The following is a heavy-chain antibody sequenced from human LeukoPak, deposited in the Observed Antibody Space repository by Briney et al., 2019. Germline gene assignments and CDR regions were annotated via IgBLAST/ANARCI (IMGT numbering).Heavy chain of an antibody. CDR2: IYTSGST. Sequence: SETLSLTCTVSGGSISSGSYYWRWLRQPAGKGLEWIGRIYTSGSTNYNPSLKSRVTISVDTSKNQFSLKLSSVTAADTAVYYCARSGDSSGYYWYYFDYWGQGTLVTVSS. CDR3: ARSGDSSGYYWYYFDY. V-gene: IGHV4-61*02. J-gene: IGHJ4*02. D-gene: IGHD3-22*01. CDR1: GGSISSGSYY.